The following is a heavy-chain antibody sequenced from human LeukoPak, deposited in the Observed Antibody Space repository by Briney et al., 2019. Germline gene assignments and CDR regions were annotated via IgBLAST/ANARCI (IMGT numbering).Heavy chain of an antibody. CDR2: IKSKTDGGTT. Sequence: GGSLRLSCAASGFTFSNAWMSWVRQAPGKGLEWVGRIKSKTDGGTTDYAAPVKGRFTISRDDSKNTLYLQMNSLKTEDTAMYYCTTDRYCSGTTCREYFQHWGQGTLVTVSS. J-gene: IGHJ1*01. D-gene: IGHD2-2*01. V-gene: IGHV3-15*01. CDR1: GFTFSNAW. CDR3: TTDRYCSGTTCREYFQH.